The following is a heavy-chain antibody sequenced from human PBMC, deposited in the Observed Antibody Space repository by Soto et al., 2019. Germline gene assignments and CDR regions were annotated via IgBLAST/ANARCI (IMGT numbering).Heavy chain of an antibody. CDR1: GFTFSSYA. CDR3: ARNSRYDTPMVY. Sequence: GGSLRLSCAASGFTFSSYAMSWVRQAPGKGLEWVSVIYSGGTTYYADSVRGRFTISRDNSKNTLYLQMNSLRAEDTAVYYCARNSRYDTPMVYWGQRTLVTVSS. V-gene: IGHV3-66*01. D-gene: IGHD5-18*01. CDR2: IYSGGTT. J-gene: IGHJ4*02.